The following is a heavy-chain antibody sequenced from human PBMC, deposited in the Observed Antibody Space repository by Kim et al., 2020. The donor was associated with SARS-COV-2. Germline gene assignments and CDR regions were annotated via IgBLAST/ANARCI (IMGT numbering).Heavy chain of an antibody. CDR3: ARELDDSSGYRPENAFEI. CDR2: ISGSSIYI. D-gene: IGHD3-22*01. V-gene: IGHV3-21*01. J-gene: IGHJ3*02. CDR1: GFTFSSYS. Sequence: GGSLRLSCAASGFTFSSYSMNWVRQAPGKGLEWVSSISGSSIYIYYVDSLKGRFTISRDNAKNSLYLQMHSLRAEDTAVYYCARELDDSSGYRPENAFEIWGQGTMVTVSP.